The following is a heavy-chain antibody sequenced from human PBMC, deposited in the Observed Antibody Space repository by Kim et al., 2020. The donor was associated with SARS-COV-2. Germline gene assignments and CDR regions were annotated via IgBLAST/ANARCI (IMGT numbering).Heavy chain of an antibody. V-gene: IGHV3-23*01. D-gene: IGHD2-2*03. CDR3: AKVPSSGYCSSTSCYAV. J-gene: IGHJ4*02. Sequence: VKGRFTISRDNSKNTLYLQMNSLRAEDTAVYYCAKVPSSGYCSSTSCYAVWGQGTLVTVSS.